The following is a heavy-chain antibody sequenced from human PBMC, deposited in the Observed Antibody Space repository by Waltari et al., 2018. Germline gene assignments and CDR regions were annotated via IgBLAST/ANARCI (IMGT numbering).Heavy chain of an antibody. CDR1: GMTLSNYW. CDR3: VTGLTTVTAKDYFDH. V-gene: IGHV3-7*01. Sequence: EVQLMESGGGWVQPGGSLRLAGGASGMTLSNYWMNWVRQAPGKGLEWVANIKQDGSEKNYVDSVEGRFSISRDNAQNSLYLQMNSLRAEDTAIYYCVTGLTTVTAKDYFDHWGQGALVTVS. CDR2: IKQDGSEK. J-gene: IGHJ4*02. D-gene: IGHD4-17*01.